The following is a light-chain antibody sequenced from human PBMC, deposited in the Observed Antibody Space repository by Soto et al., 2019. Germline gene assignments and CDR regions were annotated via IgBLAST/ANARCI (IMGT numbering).Light chain of an antibody. CDR3: QQYHIYSWT. J-gene: IGKJ1*01. Sequence: EIVLTQSPGTLSLSPGERATLSCRASQTVSSSYLAWYQQKPGQAPRLLIYGASTRATGIPGRFSGSASGTDFTLTIISLQADDFATYYCQQYHIYSWTFGQGTKVEIK. CDR1: QTVSSSY. V-gene: IGKV3-20*01. CDR2: GAS.